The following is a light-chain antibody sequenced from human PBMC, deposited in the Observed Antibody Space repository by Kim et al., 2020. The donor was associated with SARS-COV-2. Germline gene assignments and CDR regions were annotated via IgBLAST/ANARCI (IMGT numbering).Light chain of an antibody. CDR2: ANN. CDR3: GAWDSSLSAVV. J-gene: IGLJ2*01. CDR1: SYNIGNNS. V-gene: IGLV1-51*01. Sequence: GQKVTISCSGRSYNIGNNSVSWYQQFQGTAPKLLIYANNKRPAGIPDRFSGSKSGTSATLGITGLQTGDEADYYCGAWDSSLSAVVFGGGTQLTVL.